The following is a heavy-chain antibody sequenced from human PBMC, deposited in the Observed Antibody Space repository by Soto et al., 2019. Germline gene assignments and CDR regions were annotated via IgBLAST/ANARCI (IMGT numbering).Heavy chain of an antibody. CDR1: GGSISSSTYY. J-gene: IGHJ6*02. D-gene: IGHD4-17*01. V-gene: IGHV4-39*01. CDR3: ARHGVDYGDYASYYYYGMDV. CDR2: IYYCGRA. Sequence: QLQLKESGPGLVKLSETLSLTCTVSGGSISSSTYYWGWIRQPPGKGLGGIGLIYYCGRAYYNPPRKSLVTISIDASKNQFSLRLSSVTAADTAVYYCARHGVDYGDYASYYYYGMDVWGRGTTVTVSS.